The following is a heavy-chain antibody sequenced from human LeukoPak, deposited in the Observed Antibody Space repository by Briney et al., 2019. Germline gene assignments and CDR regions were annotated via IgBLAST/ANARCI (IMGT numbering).Heavy chain of an antibody. CDR1: GGTFSSYT. J-gene: IGHJ6*03. Sequence: SVKVSCKASGGTFSSYTISWVRQAPGQGLEWMGRIIPILGIANYAQKFQGRVTITADKSTSTAYMELSSLRSEDTAVYYCARAGIYNYYYMDVWGKGTTVTVSS. D-gene: IGHD3-10*01. V-gene: IGHV1-69*02. CDR3: ARAGIYNYYYMDV. CDR2: IIPILGIA.